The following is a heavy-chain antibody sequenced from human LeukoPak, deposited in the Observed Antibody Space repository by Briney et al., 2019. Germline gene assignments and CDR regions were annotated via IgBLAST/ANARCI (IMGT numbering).Heavy chain of an antibody. V-gene: IGHV1-46*01. CDR2: INPSGGST. Sequence: ASVKVSCKAPGYTFTSYYMHWVRQAPGQGLEWMGIINPSGGSTSYAQKFQGRVTMTRDTSTSTVYMELSSLRSEDTAVCYCARASSGWLFDYWGQGTLVTVSS. CDR3: ARASSGWLFDY. D-gene: IGHD6-19*01. CDR1: GYTFTSYY. J-gene: IGHJ4*02.